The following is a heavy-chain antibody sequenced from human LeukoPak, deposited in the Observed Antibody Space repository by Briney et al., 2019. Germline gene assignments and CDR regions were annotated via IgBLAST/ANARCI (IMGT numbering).Heavy chain of an antibody. Sequence: GGSLRLSCAASGFTFSTYGMHWVRQAPGKGLEWVAVISYDGSNKYYADPVKGRFTISRDNSKNTLYLQMNSLRAEDTAVYYCAGSIAVAGTIDYWGQGTLVTVSS. CDR2: ISYDGSNK. CDR1: GFTFSTYG. CDR3: AGSIAVAGTIDY. D-gene: IGHD6-19*01. V-gene: IGHV3-30*03. J-gene: IGHJ4*02.